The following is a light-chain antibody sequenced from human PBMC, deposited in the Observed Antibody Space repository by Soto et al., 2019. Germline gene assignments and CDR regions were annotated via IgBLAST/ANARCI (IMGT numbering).Light chain of an antibody. J-gene: IGLJ3*02. CDR1: NSDVGGYNY. CDR2: DVS. CDR3: NSYTSSSTRL. Sequence: QSALSQPASVSGSPGQSISISCTGSNSDVGGYNYVSWYQHHPGKAPKLIIFDVSSRPSGVSNRFSASKSGSTASLTISGLQAEDEADYYCNSYTSSSTRLFGGGTQLTVL. V-gene: IGLV2-14*03.